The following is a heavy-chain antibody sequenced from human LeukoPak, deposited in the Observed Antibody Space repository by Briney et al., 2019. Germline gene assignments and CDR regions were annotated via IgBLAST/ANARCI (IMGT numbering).Heavy chain of an antibody. D-gene: IGHD3-10*01. CDR3: ARHQYLWSTGFQY. V-gene: IGHV4-39*01. CDR2: IYYSGST. J-gene: IGHJ4*02. Sequence: SETLSLTCTVSGGSISSSSYYWGWIRQPPGKGLEWIGSIYYSGSTYYNPSLKSRVTISVDTSKNQFSLKLSSVTAADTAVYFCARHQYLWSTGFQYWGQGTLVTVSS. CDR1: GGSISSSSYY.